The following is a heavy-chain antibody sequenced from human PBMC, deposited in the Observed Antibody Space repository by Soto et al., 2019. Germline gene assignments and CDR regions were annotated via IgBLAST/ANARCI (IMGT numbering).Heavy chain of an antibody. CDR3: VRYSRSVGGSYRPDY. V-gene: IGHV3-74*01. J-gene: IGHJ4*02. D-gene: IGHD3-16*02. CDR1: GFTFSSYW. Sequence: EVQLVESGGGLVQPGGSLRLSCAASGFTFSSYWMHWVRQVPEKGLVWVSRINSDGSITNYADAVKGRFTISRDNVKSTLYLQLNSLRAEDTAVYYCVRYSRSVGGSYRPDYWGQGTLVTVSS. CDR2: INSDGSIT.